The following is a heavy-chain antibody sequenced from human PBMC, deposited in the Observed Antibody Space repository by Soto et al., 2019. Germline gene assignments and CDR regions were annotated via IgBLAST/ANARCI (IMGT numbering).Heavy chain of an antibody. CDR1: GFTFSSYG. V-gene: IGHV3-33*01. J-gene: IGHJ3*02. D-gene: IGHD2-8*01. CDR2: IWYDGSNK. Sequence: VQLVESGGGVVQPGRSLRLSCAATGFTFSSYGMHWVRQAPGKGLEGVAVIWYDGSNKYYADSVKGRFTISRDNSKNTLYLEMNSLRAEDTAVYSCARDGVRCTKCVCRASGAFYIWCQGTMVTVSS. CDR3: ARDGVRCTKCVCRASGAFYI.